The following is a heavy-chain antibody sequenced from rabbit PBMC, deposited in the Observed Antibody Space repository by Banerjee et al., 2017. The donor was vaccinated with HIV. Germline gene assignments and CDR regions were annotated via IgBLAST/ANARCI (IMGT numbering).Heavy chain of an antibody. V-gene: IGHV1S45*01. Sequence: QEQLEESGGDLVKPGASLTLTCTASGLDFSSNAMCWVRQAPGKGLEWIACIYTGSSSSSYYASWAKGRFTISKTSSTTVTLQMTSLTAADTATYFCARDLAGVIGWNFNFWGPGTLVTVS. D-gene: IGHD4-1*01. CDR1: GLDFSSNA. J-gene: IGHJ4*01. CDR3: ARDLAGVIGWNFNF. CDR2: IYTGSSSSS.